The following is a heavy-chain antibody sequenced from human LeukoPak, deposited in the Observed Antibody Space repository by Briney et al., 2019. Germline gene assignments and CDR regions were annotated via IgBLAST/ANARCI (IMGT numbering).Heavy chain of an antibody. CDR3: AKEGGIVVIPSARGLDY. CDR2: ISYDGSNK. D-gene: IGHD2-15*01. CDR1: GFTFSSYG. V-gene: IGHV3-30*18. J-gene: IGHJ4*02. Sequence: GGSLRLSCAASGFTFSSYGMHWVRQAPGKGLEWVAVISYDGSNKYYADSVKGRFTISRDNSKNTLYLQMNSLRAEDTAVYYCAKEGGIVVIPSARGLDYWGQGTLVTVSS.